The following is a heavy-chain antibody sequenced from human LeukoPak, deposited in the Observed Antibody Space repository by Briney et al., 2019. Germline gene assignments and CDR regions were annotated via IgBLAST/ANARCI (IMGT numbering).Heavy chain of an antibody. CDR1: GGYISSSGFY. J-gene: IGHJ4*02. CDR2: IYFTGST. V-gene: IGHV4-31*03. CDR3: ARSGSDYDILTGIFAY. D-gene: IGHD3-9*01. Sequence: SETLSLTCTVSGGYISSSGFYWSWIRQLPGKGLEWLGYIYFTGSTDYNPSLKRRVTISLDRSKNQFSLNLISVTVADTAVYYCARSGSDYDILTGIFAYWGQGTLVTVSS.